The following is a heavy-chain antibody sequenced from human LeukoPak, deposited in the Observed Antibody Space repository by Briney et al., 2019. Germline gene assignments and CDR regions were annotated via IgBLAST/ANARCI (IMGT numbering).Heavy chain of an antibody. CDR3: ARVVITSLYYYYGMDV. V-gene: IGHV1-2*02. J-gene: IGHJ6*02. Sequence: GASVKVSCKASGYTFTGYYMHWVRQAPGQGLEWMGWINPNSGGTNYAQEFQGRVTMTWDTSISTAYMELSRLRSDDTAVYYCARVVITSLYYYYGMDVWGQGATVTVSS. CDR2: INPNSGGT. D-gene: IGHD3-22*01. CDR1: GYTFTGYY.